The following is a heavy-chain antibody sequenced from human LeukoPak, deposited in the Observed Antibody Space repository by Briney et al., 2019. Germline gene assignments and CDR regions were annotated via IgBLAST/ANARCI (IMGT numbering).Heavy chain of an antibody. J-gene: IGHJ4*02. D-gene: IGHD3-10*01. CDR2: IKQDGSEK. V-gene: IGHV3-7*01. CDR1: GFTFSSYW. CDR3: ARDIRGHHYRSGSYYNSGFDY. Sequence: GGSLRLSCAASGFTFSSYWMSWVRQAPGKRLEWVANIKQDGSEKYYVDSVKGRFTISRDNAKNSLYLQMNSLRAEDTPVYYCARDIRGHHYRSGSYYNSGFDYWGQGTLVTVSS.